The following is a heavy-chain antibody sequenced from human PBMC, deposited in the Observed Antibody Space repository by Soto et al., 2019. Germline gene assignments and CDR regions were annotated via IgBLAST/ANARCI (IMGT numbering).Heavy chain of an antibody. CDR2: ISYDGSDK. D-gene: IGHD3-16*02. CDR3: SKDLDGLQGLVDSSFCFDY. Sequence: QVQLVESGGGVVQPGRSLRLSCAASGFAFNSYGMHWVRQAPGKGLEWVAVISYDGSDKYYADSVKGRFTISRDNSKNTLYRQMNSLRAEDTAVYYYSKDLDGLQGLVDSSFCFDYWGQGTLVTVSS. CDR1: GFAFNSYG. J-gene: IGHJ4*02. V-gene: IGHV3-30*18.